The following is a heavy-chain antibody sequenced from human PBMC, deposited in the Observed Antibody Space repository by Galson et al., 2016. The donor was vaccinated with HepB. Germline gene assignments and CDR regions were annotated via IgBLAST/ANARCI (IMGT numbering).Heavy chain of an antibody. Sequence: SLRLSCAASRFTFSRYNMNWVRQAPGKGLEWISHIGSSGTTIYYADSVKGRFTVSRDTAKNSRYLQMNRLRDEDTAVYYCAREVISSSHAFDIWGRGTMGTVS. J-gene: IGHJ3*02. V-gene: IGHV3-48*02. CDR1: RFTFSRYN. CDR3: AREVISSSHAFDI. D-gene: IGHD6-6*01. CDR2: IGSSGTTI.